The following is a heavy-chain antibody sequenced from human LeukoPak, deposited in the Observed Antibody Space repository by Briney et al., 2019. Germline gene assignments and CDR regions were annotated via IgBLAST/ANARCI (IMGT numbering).Heavy chain of an antibody. V-gene: IGHV4-4*02. CDR2: IYYSGST. J-gene: IGHJ5*02. CDR1: GGSISSSNW. Sequence: SETLSLTCAVSGGSISSSNWWSWVRQPPGKGLEWIGTIYYSGSTYYNPSLKSRVTISVDSSKNQFSLRLSSVTAADTAVYYCARESLTWLQSRTSWFDPWGQGTLVTVSS. D-gene: IGHD5-24*01. CDR3: ARESLTWLQSRTSWFDP.